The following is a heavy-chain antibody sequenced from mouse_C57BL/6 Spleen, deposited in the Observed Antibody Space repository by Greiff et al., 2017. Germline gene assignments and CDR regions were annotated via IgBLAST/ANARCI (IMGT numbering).Heavy chain of an antibody. CDR1: GYTFTDYE. Sequence: VKLMVSGAELVRPGASVTLSCKASGYTFTDYEMHWVKQTPVHGLEWIGAIHPETGGTAYNQKFKGKAILTADKSSSTAYMELRSLTSEDSAVYYCTRGIYYGNYTWFADWGQGTLVTVSA. D-gene: IGHD2-1*01. V-gene: IGHV1-15*01. CDR3: TRGIYYGNYTWFAD. J-gene: IGHJ3*01. CDR2: IHPETGGT.